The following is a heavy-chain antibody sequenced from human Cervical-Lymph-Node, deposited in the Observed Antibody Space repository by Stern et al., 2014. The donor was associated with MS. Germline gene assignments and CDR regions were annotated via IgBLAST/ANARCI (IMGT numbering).Heavy chain of an antibody. V-gene: IGHV1-46*03. D-gene: IGHD2-8*01. Sequence: QVQLVQSGAEVKKPGASMRISCKASGYTFTHYYVHWVRQAPGQRLEWMGILNNTTGRTSYAQRFQGRVTMTRDTSTNTAYMELSSLGPEDTAVYFCARAQDYSNVVANYWGQGTLVTVSS. CDR2: LNNTTGRT. CDR3: ARAQDYSNVVANY. CDR1: GYTFTHYY. J-gene: IGHJ4*02.